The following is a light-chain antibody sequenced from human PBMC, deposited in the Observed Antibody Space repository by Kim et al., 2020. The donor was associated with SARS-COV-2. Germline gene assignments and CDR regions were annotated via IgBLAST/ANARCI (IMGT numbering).Light chain of an antibody. CDR2: DVT. CDR3: SSYTLSSTYV. CDR1: SSDVGNYNY. V-gene: IGLV2-14*03. J-gene: IGLJ1*01. Sequence: QSALTQPASVSGSPGQSITISCTGTSSDVGNYNYVSWYQHHPGKVPKLMIYDVTERLSGVSNRFSGSKSGNTASLTISGLQAEDEADYYCSSYTLSSTYVFGSGTTVTVL.